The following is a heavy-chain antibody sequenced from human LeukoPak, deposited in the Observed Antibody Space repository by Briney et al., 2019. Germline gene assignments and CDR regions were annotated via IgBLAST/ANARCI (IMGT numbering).Heavy chain of an antibody. V-gene: IGHV3-21*01. Sequence: GGSLRLSCAASGFSFSNCGMNWVRQAPGKGLEWVSSISSSGSYIYYADSVKGRFTISRDNAKNSLYLQMISLRAEDTAVYYCARVMAAAGTFYFDYWGQGTLVTVSS. D-gene: IGHD6-13*01. CDR2: ISSSGSYI. CDR1: GFSFSNCG. CDR3: ARVMAAAGTFYFDY. J-gene: IGHJ4*02.